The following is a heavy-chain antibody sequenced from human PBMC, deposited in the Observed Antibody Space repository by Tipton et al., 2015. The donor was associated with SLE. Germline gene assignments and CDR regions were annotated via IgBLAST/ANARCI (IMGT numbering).Heavy chain of an antibody. D-gene: IGHD1-1*01. CDR3: AKGGQLVLYASYFGL. Sequence: SLRLSCAASGFTFSDYGMHWVRQAPGKGLVWVAFIWNDGSGKDYTDSVKGRFPISRDNSKNTLYLQMNSLRAEDTAVYYCAKGGQLVLYASYFGLWGQGNRVSVSS. CDR1: GFTFSDYG. CDR2: IWNDGSGK. V-gene: IGHV3-30*02. J-gene: IGHJ4*02.